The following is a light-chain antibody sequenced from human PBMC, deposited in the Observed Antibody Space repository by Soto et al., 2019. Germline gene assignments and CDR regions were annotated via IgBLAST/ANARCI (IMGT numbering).Light chain of an antibody. CDR2: DAS. V-gene: IGKV3-11*01. Sequence: IVLTQSPATLSLWPGETAILSCRASQSVSSYLSWYQQKPGQAPRLLIYDASSRAPGVPARFSGSGSGTDFTLTISSLEPEDFALYYCQLRSSWITFGQGTRLEIE. CDR1: QSVSSY. J-gene: IGKJ5*01. CDR3: QLRSSWIT.